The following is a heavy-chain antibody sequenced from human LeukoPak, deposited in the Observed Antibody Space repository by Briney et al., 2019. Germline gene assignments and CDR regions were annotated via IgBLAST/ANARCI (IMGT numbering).Heavy chain of an antibody. CDR1: GFTFSSYA. V-gene: IGHV3-23*01. CDR3: ATAPYCNGGSCYSGDLYSDY. Sequence: GGSLRLSCAASGFTFSSYAMSWVRQAPGKGLECVSIITGGGGIIYYAGSVKGRFTISRDNSKNTVYLQMNSLRAEDTAVYYCATAPYCNGGSCYSGDLYSDYWGQGTLVTVSS. D-gene: IGHD2-15*01. CDR2: ITGGGGII. J-gene: IGHJ4*02.